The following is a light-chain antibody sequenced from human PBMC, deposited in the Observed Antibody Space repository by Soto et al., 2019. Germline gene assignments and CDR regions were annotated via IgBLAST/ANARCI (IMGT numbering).Light chain of an antibody. J-gene: IGLJ1*01. CDR1: SSNIGSYT. V-gene: IGLV1-44*01. Sequence: QSVLTQPPSASGAPGQRVTISCSGSSSNIGSYTVNWYQQFPGTAPKLVIYSNNQRPSGVPDRFSGSKSGTSASLVISGLQSEDEADYYCSSYTSSSTHLYVFGTGTKLTVL. CDR3: SSYTSSSTHLYV. CDR2: SNN.